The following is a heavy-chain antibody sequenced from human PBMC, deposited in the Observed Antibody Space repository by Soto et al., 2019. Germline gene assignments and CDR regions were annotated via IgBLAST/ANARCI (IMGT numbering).Heavy chain of an antibody. CDR3: AKEQFNTGWTQSGS. D-gene: IGHD6-19*01. CDR2: ISFAGST. V-gene: IGHV3-30*18. CDR1: GFILSDYG. J-gene: IGHJ5*02. Sequence: AGGSMRLSCAASGFILSDYGMHWVRQAPGRGLEWVAFISFAGSTHYGGSMNGRFTISRDTSKNMLNLQMNGLRPDDTGVYYCAKEQFNTGWTQSGSWGQGTLVTVSS.